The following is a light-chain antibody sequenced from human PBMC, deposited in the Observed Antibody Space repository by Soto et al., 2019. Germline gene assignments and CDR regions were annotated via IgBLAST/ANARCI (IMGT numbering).Light chain of an antibody. J-gene: IGKJ4*01. CDR2: SAS. CDR1: QGIKNY. CDR3: QQSYSTPLT. V-gene: IGKV1-39*01. Sequence: IQMTQSPSSLSASIGDRVTITCRASQGIKNYLDWYQQKPGKAPKLLIYSASSLKSGVPSRFVGGGSGPDFTLTISRLQFEDFATYDCQQSYSTPLTFGGGIKVEMK.